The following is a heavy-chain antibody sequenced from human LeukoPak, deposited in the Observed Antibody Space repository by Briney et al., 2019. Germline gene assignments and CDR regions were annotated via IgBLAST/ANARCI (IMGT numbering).Heavy chain of an antibody. CDR3: ARDSSAFDI. CDR1: GFTFSSYA. CDR2: ISYDGSNK. J-gene: IGHJ3*02. Sequence: GGSLRLSCAASGFTFSSYAMHWVRQAPGKGLGWVAVISYDGSNKYYADSVKGRFTISRDNSKNTLYLQMNSLRAEDTAVYYCARDSSAFDIWGQGTMVTVSS. V-gene: IGHV3-30-3*01.